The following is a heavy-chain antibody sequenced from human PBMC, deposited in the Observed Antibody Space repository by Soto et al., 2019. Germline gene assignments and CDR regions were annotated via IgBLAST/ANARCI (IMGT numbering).Heavy chain of an antibody. CDR1: GGSISSYY. V-gene: IGHV4-59*01. CDR3: ARDLNYDSSGYGMDV. CDR2: IYYSGST. Sequence: SETLSLTCTVSGGSISSYYWSWIRQPPGKGLEWIGYIYYSGSTNYNPSLKSRVTISVDTSKNQFSLKLSSVTAADTAVYYCARDLNYDSSGYGMDVWRHGTTVTVSS. D-gene: IGHD3-22*01. J-gene: IGHJ6*02.